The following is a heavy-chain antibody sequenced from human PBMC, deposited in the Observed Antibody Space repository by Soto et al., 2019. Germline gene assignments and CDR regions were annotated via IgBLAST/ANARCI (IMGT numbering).Heavy chain of an antibody. J-gene: IGHJ6*02. V-gene: IGHV1-3*01. CDR1: GYTFTSYA. CDR2: INAGNGNT. D-gene: IGHD6-19*01. CDR3: ARDSGYSSGWYVLTDYYYGMDV. Sequence: ASVKVSCKASGYTFTSYAMHWVRHAPGQRLEWMGWINAGNGNTKYSQKFQGRVTITRDTSASTAYMELSSLRSEDTAVYYCARDSGYSSGWYVLTDYYYGMDVWGQGTTVTVSS.